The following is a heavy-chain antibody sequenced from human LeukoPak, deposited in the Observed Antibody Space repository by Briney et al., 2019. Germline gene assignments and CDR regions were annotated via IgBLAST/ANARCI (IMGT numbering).Heavy chain of an antibody. CDR2: IYPGDSDT. D-gene: IGHD3-10*01. V-gene: IGHV5-51*01. J-gene: IGHJ3*02. CDR3: ARHTMVRVPLDAFDI. Sequence: KDGESLKISCKGSGYSFTSYWIGWVRQMPGKGLGWMGIIYPGDSDTRYSPSFQGQVTISADKSISTAYLQWSSLKASDTAMYYCARHTMVRVPLDAFDIWGQGTMVTVSS. CDR1: GYSFTSYW.